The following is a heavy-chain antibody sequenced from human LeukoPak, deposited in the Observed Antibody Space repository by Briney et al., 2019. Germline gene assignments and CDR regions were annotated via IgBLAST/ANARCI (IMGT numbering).Heavy chain of an antibody. J-gene: IGHJ3*01. CDR3: AKGIQPSDKNGFDV. CDR1: GFSFSDYA. CDR2: IWYDGSND. V-gene: IGHV3-33*06. Sequence: TGGSLRLSCGASGFSFSDYAMHWVRQAPGKGLEWVALIWYDGSNDSYADSVKGRFTISRDNSKNTLYLQMNSLRAEDTAVYYCAKGIQPSDKNGFDVWGQGTMVTVSS. D-gene: IGHD5-18*01.